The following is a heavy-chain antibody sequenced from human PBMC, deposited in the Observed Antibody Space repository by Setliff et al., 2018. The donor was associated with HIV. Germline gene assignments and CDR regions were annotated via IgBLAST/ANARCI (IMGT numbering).Heavy chain of an antibody. CDR1: GYTFINYA. CDR2: INADKGHT. J-gene: IGHJ4*02. CDR3: ARDHDSSAYTYFDY. D-gene: IGHD3-22*01. Sequence: GASVKVSCKASGYTFINYAMHWVRQAPGQSPEWMGWINADKGHTKYSLKFQDRLTITRDTSATTVYMDLSGLRSDDTAIYYCARDHDSSAYTYFDYWGQGTLVTVSS. V-gene: IGHV1-3*01.